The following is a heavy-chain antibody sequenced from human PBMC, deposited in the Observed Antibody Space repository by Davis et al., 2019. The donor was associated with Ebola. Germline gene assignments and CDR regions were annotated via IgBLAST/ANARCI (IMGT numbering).Heavy chain of an antibody. V-gene: IGHV4-34*01. CDR1: GASFSGYY. CDR3: ARRHIVVVTAIDY. J-gene: IGHJ4*02. D-gene: IGHD2-21*02. CDR2: INHSGST. Sequence: SETLSLTCAVYGASFSGYYWTWIRQPPGKGLEWIGEINHSGSTNYNPSLKSRVTISVDTSKNQFSLKLSSVTAADTAVYYCARRHIVVVTAIDYWGQGTLVTVSS.